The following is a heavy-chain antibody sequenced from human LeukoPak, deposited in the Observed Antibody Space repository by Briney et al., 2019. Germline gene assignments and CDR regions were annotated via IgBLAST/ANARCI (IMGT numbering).Heavy chain of an antibody. J-gene: IGHJ6*02. V-gene: IGHV4-61*08. CDR2: IYYSGST. CDR1: GGSISSGGYY. Sequence: SETLSLTCTVSGGSISSGGYYWSWIRQPPGKGLEWIGYIYYSGSTNYNPSLKSRVTISVDTSKNQFSLKLSSVTAADTAVYYCARLYYYYGMDVWGQGTTVTVSS. CDR3: ARLYYYYGMDV.